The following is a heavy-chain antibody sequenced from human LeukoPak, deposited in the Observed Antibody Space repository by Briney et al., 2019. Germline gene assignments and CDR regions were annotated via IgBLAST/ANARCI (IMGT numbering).Heavy chain of an antibody. D-gene: IGHD2-8*01. V-gene: IGHV3-7*01. CDR3: ARDMYEGTDY. CDR1: GFTFSSSW. J-gene: IGHJ4*02. Sequence: PGGSLRLSCAASGFTFSSSWMSWVRQAPGKGLGWAANIKQDGTEKYYVDSVNGRFTISRDNAKNSLYLQMNSLRAEEPAVYYCARDMYEGTDYWGQGTLVTVSS. CDR2: IKQDGTEK.